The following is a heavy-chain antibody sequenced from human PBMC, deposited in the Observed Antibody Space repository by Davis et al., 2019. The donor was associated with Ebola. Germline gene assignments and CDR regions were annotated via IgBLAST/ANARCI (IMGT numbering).Heavy chain of an antibody. V-gene: IGHV1-69*04. D-gene: IGHD3-10*01. CDR1: GCTFSSYP. CDR2: IIPILGIP. Sequence: SVKVSCKASGCTFSSYPISWARQAPAQGLDWMGRIIPILGIPNYAQKLQGRVTITADKSTSTAYMELSSLRSEDRAVYYCARDAGAVGDYWGKGTLVIVSS. J-gene: IGHJ4*02. CDR3: ARDAGAVGDY.